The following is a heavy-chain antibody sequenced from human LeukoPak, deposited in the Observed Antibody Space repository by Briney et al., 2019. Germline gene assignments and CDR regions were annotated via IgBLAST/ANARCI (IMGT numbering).Heavy chain of an antibody. J-gene: IGHJ4*02. V-gene: IGHV3-30*18. Sequence: GGSLRLSCAASGFTFSDYGMHGVRQAPGKGLEWVAVISYDGSNKYYADSVEGRFTISRDNSKNTLYLQMNSLRPEDTAAYYCTKGVLGRTQSVSAGLDYWGQGTLVTVSS. D-gene: IGHD7-27*01. CDR1: GFTFSDYG. CDR3: TKGVLGRTQSVSAGLDY. CDR2: ISYDGSNK.